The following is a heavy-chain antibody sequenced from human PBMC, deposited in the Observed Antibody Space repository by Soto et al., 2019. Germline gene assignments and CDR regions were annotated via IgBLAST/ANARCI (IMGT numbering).Heavy chain of an antibody. CDR2: INAGNGNT. CDR1: GYTFTSYA. D-gene: IGHD3-16*02. J-gene: IGHJ4*02. V-gene: IGHV1-3*01. Sequence: ASVKVSCKASGYTFTSYAMHWVRQAPGQRLEWMGWINAGNGNTKYSQRFQGRVTITRDTSASTAYMELSSLRSEDTAVYYCAVIRRQTLFDYWGQGTLVTVSS. CDR3: AVIRRQTLFDY.